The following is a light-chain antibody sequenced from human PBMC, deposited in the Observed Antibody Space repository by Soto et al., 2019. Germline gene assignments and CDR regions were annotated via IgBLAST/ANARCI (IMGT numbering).Light chain of an antibody. Sequence: DIQMTQSPSSLSASVGDRVTISCRASQTISTYLHWYQHKPGKVPRLLISDVSTLQSGVPGRFRGSGSETEFILTINDLQPENFETYYCQQGYSLHALTFGGGTKVEIK. CDR1: QTISTY. CDR2: DVS. V-gene: IGKV1-39*01. J-gene: IGKJ4*01. CDR3: QQGYSLHALT.